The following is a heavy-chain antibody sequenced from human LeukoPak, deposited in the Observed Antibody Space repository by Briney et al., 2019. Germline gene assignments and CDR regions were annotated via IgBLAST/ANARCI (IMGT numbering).Heavy chain of an antibody. CDR3: ASRGGYYDSSGYYHIIDY. D-gene: IGHD3-22*01. Sequence: PSETLSLTCTVSGGSISSGGYYWSWIRQHPGKGLEWIGYIYYSGSTYYNPSLKSRVTISVDSSKNQFSLKLSSVTAADTAVYYCASRGGYYDSSGYYHIIDYWGQGTLVTVSS. J-gene: IGHJ4*02. V-gene: IGHV4-31*03. CDR1: GGSISSGGYY. CDR2: IYYSGST.